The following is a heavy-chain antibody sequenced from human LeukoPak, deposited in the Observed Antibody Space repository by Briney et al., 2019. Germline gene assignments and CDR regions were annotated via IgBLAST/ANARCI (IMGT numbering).Heavy chain of an antibody. D-gene: IGHD3-10*01. V-gene: IGHV3-7*01. Sequence: GESLQISCAASGFTLSSNWMSWVRQAPGKGLEWVANIKQDGSEKYYVASVKGRFTISRDNAKNSLYLQMNSLRAEDTAVYYCARRPMGSYYDYWGQGTLVTVSS. CDR1: GFTLSSNW. J-gene: IGHJ4*02. CDR2: IKQDGSEK. CDR3: ARRPMGSYYDY.